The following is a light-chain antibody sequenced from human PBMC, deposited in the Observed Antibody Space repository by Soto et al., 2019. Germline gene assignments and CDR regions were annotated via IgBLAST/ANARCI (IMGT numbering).Light chain of an antibody. Sequence: EILMTQSPATLSVSPGERGTLSCRTSHSVNSHVAWYQQKPGQAPRLLIYVASTRATGIPARFSGSGSGTEFTLTISSLQSEDFAVYFCQQYNNWPLTWTFGQGTKVDIK. J-gene: IGKJ1*01. V-gene: IGKV3-15*01. CDR2: VAS. CDR1: HSVNSH. CDR3: QQYNNWPLTWT.